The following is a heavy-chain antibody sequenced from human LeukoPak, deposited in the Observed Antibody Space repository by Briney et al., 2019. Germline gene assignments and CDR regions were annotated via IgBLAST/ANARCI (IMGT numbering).Heavy chain of an antibody. CDR2: IRSKAYGGTT. Sequence: GGSLRLSCAASGFTFSSYEMNWVRQAPGKGLEWVGFIRSKAYGGTTEYAASVKGRFTISRDDSKSIAYLQMNSLKTEDTAVYYCTRAYDSSGYYRYFDYWGQGTLVTVSS. D-gene: IGHD3-22*01. J-gene: IGHJ4*02. CDR1: GFTFSSYE. CDR3: TRAYDSSGYYRYFDY. V-gene: IGHV3-49*04.